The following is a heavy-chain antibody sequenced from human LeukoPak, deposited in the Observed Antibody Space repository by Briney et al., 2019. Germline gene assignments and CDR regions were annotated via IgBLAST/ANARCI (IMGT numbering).Heavy chain of an antibody. V-gene: IGHV4-4*07. CDR3: AREGGDPRWRDL. J-gene: IGHJ5*02. CDR1: GGSISSDY. D-gene: IGHD2-15*01. CDR2: INTSGST. Sequence: SETLSLTCTVSGGSISSDYWTWIRQSAGKGREGRGRINTSGSTTYNPSLRSRVTMSVNTSKNQFSLTLTSVTAADTGVYSCAREGGDPRWRDLWGQGTLVTVSS.